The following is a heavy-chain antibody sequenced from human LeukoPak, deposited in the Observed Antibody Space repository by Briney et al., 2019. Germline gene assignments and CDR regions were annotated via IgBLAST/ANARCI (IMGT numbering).Heavy chain of an antibody. CDR3: AVAYNWNYAVYFDS. CDR2: ISPSGDAT. Sequence: GGSLRLSCVASGISFSDYAMTWVRQAPGKGLEWVSVISPSGDATSHADSVKGRFTISRGNSKNSKNTLYLQMNGLRVEDTAVYYCAVAYNWNYAVYFDSWGQGTLVTVSS. CDR1: GISFSDYA. D-gene: IGHD1-7*01. J-gene: IGHJ4*02. V-gene: IGHV3-23*01.